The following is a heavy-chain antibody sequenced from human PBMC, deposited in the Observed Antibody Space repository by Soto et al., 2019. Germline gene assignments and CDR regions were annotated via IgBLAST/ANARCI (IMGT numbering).Heavy chain of an antibody. CDR3: AIRSYVLRFLEWSPNYYYMDV. CDR1: GFTFSSYA. V-gene: IGHV3-23*01. CDR2: ISGSGGST. J-gene: IGHJ6*03. Sequence: PGGSLRLSCAASGFTFSSYAMSWVRQAPGKGLERVSAISGSGGSTYYADSVKGRFTISRDNSKNTLYLQMNSLRAEDTAVYYCAIRSYVLRFLEWSPNYYYMDVWGKGTTVTVSS. D-gene: IGHD3-3*01.